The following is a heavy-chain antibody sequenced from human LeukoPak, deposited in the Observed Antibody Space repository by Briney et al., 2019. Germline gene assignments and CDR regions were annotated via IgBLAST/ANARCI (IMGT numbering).Heavy chain of an antibody. V-gene: IGHV3-66*01. CDR3: ARVYCSGGSCYPDAFDI. CDR2: IYSGGST. CDR1: GFTASSNY. J-gene: IGHJ3*02. Sequence: GGSLRLSCAASGFTASSNYMSWVRQAPGKGLEWVSVIYSGGSTYYADSVKGRFTISRDNSKNTLYLQMNSLRAEDTAVYYCARVYCSGGSCYPDAFDIWGQGTMVTVSS. D-gene: IGHD2-15*01.